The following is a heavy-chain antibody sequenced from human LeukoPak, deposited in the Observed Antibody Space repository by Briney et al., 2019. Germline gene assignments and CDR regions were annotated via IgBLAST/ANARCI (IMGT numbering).Heavy chain of an antibody. CDR3: ATFWTPDY. CDR1: GFSFSSYW. J-gene: IGHJ4*02. CDR2: IRKDGSEK. D-gene: IGHD1-1*01. V-gene: IGHV3-7*01. Sequence: GGSLRLSCAASGFSFSSYWMTWVRQAPGKGLEWVGNIRKDGSEKHYVDSVKGRFTISRDNANNLFYLQMNSLRVEDTAVYYCATFWTPDYWGQGTLVTVSS.